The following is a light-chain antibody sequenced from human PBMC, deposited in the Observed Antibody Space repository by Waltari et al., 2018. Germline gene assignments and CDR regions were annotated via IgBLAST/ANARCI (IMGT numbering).Light chain of an antibody. CDR2: YDS. CDR1: NIERQS. Sequence: SYVLTQPPSVSVAPGETARITCGGNNIERQSVHWYRQRPGQAPVLVISYDSDRPSGIPERFSGSNSGNTATLTISRVEAGDEADYYCQVWDANTDPGVFGTGTEVTVL. CDR3: QVWDANTDPGV. J-gene: IGLJ1*01. V-gene: IGLV3-21*01.